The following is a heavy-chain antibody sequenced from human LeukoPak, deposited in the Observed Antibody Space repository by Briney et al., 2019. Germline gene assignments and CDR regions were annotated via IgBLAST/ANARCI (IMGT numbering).Heavy chain of an antibody. CDR1: GFTFSSYG. J-gene: IGHJ3*02. CDR3: ARFGDRIRGAFDI. D-gene: IGHD3-16*01. Sequence: GGSLRLSCAASGFTFSSYGMHWVRQAPGKGLEWVSILYSGGSTYYADSVKGRFTISRDNSKNRLYLQMNSLRAEDTAMYYCARFGDRIRGAFDIWGQGTMVSVSS. V-gene: IGHV3-53*01. CDR2: LYSGGST.